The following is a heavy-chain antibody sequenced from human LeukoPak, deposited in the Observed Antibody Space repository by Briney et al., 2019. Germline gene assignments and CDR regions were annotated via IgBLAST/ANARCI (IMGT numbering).Heavy chain of an antibody. CDR1: GYTFTNYG. Sequence: GASVKVSCKTSGYTFTNYGISWVRQAPGQGLEWMGWISAYNGNTNYAQKLQGRVTMTTDTSTSTAYMELRSLRSDDTAVYYCARFGGLGYYDSSGYFKLDAFDIWGQGTMVTVSS. D-gene: IGHD3-22*01. V-gene: IGHV1-18*01. CDR3: ARFGGLGYYDSSGYFKLDAFDI. J-gene: IGHJ3*02. CDR2: ISAYNGNT.